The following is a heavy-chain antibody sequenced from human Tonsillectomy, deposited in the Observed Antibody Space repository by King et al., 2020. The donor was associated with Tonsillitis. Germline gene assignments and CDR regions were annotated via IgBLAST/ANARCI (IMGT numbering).Heavy chain of an antibody. Sequence: VQLQESGPGLVKPSETLSLTCTVSGGSISSYYWSWIRQPPGKGLEWIGYIYYSGSTNYNPSLKIRVTISVDTSKNQFSLKLSSVTAADTAVYYCARFYYDSSDYYYGFDYWGQGTLVTVSS. CDR1: GGSISSYY. CDR3: ARFYYDSSDYYYGFDY. CDR2: IYYSGST. D-gene: IGHD3-22*01. V-gene: IGHV4-59*01. J-gene: IGHJ4*02.